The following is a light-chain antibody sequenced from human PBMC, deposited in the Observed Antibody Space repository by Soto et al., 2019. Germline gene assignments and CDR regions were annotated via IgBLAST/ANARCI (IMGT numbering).Light chain of an antibody. Sequence: IVMTQSPSTLSVSLGERVTVSCRASPSLSGSLAWYQQKPGQAPRLLIYGTSARATGIPARFSASGSGTDFTLTISSLQSEDFAIYYCQQYNSWPITFGQGTRLEI. CDR3: QQYNSWPIT. CDR1: PSLSGS. J-gene: IGKJ5*01. CDR2: GTS. V-gene: IGKV3-15*01.